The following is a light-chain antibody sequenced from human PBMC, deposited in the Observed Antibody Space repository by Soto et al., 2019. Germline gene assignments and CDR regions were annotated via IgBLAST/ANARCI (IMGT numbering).Light chain of an antibody. CDR1: QSVSSW. Sequence: DIQMTQSPATLSASVGDRVTITCRASQSVSSWLAWYQQKPGNAPTLLIKDASTLMSGVPSRFGGSGSGTEFTLTISSLQPDDVATYYCQQYKSYLYTFGQGTKVDIK. CDR3: QQYKSYLYT. CDR2: DAS. V-gene: IGKV1-5*01. J-gene: IGKJ2*01.